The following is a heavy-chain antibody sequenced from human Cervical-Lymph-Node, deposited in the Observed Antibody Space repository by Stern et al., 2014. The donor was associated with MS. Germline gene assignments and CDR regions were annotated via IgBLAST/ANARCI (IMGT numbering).Heavy chain of an antibody. D-gene: IGHD1-14*01. J-gene: IGHJ5*02. V-gene: IGHV1-46*01. Sequence: VHLVESGAEVKKPGASVTVSCKASGYTFTSHYIHWVRQAPGQGLEWMGIFNPSGDTTSSAPQFQGRLTMTRDTSTSTVNLHLSSLRSDDTAVYYCARGFVTTENWFDHWGQGTLVTVSS. CDR2: FNPSGDTT. CDR3: ARGFVTTENWFDH. CDR1: GYTFTSHY.